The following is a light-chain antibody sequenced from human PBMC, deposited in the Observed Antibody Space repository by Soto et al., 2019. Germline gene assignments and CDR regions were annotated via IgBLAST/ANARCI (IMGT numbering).Light chain of an antibody. J-gene: IGKJ2*01. CDR2: AAT. Sequence: DIQMTQSPSSLSASVGYRVTITCRASQSIGTYLNCHLQKPGKAPQLLTHAATSLQTGVPSRFSGSCSGTECTLTISSLQPEDFASLYCRQSFSTPPTFGQGTKLAIK. CDR1: QSIGTY. CDR3: RQSFSTPPT. V-gene: IGKV1-39*01.